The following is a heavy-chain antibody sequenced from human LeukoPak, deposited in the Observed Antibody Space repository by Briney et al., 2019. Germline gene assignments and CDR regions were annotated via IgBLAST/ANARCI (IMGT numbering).Heavy chain of an antibody. CDR3: GRAMDV. J-gene: IGHJ6*02. CDR2: IKQDGSEK. Sequence: GGSLRLSCAASGFTFSSYWMHWVRQAPGKGLEWVANIKQDGSEKYYVGSVKGRFTISRDNAKNSLYLQMDSLRTDDTAVYYCGRAMDVWGQGTTVTVSS. CDR1: GFTFSSYW. V-gene: IGHV3-7*01.